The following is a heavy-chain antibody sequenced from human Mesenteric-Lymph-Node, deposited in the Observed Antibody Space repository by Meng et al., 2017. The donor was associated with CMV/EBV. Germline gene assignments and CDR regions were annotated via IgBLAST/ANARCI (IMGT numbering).Heavy chain of an antibody. J-gene: IGHJ6*02. V-gene: IGHV3-7*01. CDR2: IKPDGSEK. CDR1: GFTFSSHW. CDR3: ARDRKDTLYYYYGMDV. Sequence: GESLKISCAASGFTFSSHWMSWIRQAPGKGLEWVANIKPDGSEKYYVDSVKGRFTISRDNAKNSLYLQMNSLRAEDTAVYYCARDRKDTLYYYYGMDVWGQGTTVTVSS. D-gene: IGHD5-18*01.